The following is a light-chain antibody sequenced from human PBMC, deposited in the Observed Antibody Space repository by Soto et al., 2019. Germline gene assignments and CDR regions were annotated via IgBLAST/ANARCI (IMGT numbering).Light chain of an antibody. V-gene: IGLV1-44*01. Sequence: GGRSNIGSNTVHWYQQLPGAAPKILLYRDNQRPSVFTDRFAASKSGTSASLAISGLQSEDEGDYYCASRDDSHNXLYVVGTGTKVXV. CDR2: RDN. CDR1: RSNIGSNT. CDR3: ASRDDSHNXLYV. J-gene: IGLJ1*01.